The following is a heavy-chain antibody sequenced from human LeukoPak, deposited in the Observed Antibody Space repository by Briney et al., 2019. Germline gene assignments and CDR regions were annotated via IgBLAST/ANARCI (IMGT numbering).Heavy chain of an antibody. J-gene: IGHJ5*02. CDR1: GGSISSSSYY. CDR2: IYYSGST. D-gene: IGHD3-22*01. Sequence: SETLSLTCTVSGGSISSSSYYWGWIRQPPGKGLEWIGSIYYSGSTYYNPSLKSRVTISVDTSKNQFSLKLSSVTAADTAVYYCARQLLYYYDSSGHYRGNWFDPWGQGTLVTVSS. V-gene: IGHV4-39*01. CDR3: ARQLLYYYDSSGHYRGNWFDP.